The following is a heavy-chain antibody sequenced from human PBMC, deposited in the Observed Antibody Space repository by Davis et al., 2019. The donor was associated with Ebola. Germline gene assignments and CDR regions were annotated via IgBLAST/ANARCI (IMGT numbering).Heavy chain of an antibody. J-gene: IGHJ4*02. D-gene: IGHD2-21*02. Sequence: SVKVSCKASGGTFSSYTISWVRQAPGQGLEWMGRIIPILGTTNYAQKFRGRVRITADKSTRIAYMELSSLRSEDTAVYYCARGPSVATAHYFDYWGQGTLVTVSS. V-gene: IGHV1-69*08. CDR1: GGTFSSYT. CDR3: ARGPSVATAHYFDY. CDR2: IIPILGTT.